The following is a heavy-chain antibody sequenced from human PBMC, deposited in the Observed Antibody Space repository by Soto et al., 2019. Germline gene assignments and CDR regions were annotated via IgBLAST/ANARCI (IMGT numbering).Heavy chain of an antibody. Sequence: QVQLQQSGPGLVKPSQTLSLTCAISGDSVSSNSAAWNWIRQSPSRGLEWLGRTYYRSKWYNDYAVAVKSRITINPDTSKNQFSLQLNSVTPEDTAVYYCARDPYCSGGSCYPGTFDYWGQGTLVTVSS. CDR2: TYYRSKWYN. CDR3: ARDPYCSGGSCYPGTFDY. J-gene: IGHJ4*02. V-gene: IGHV6-1*01. D-gene: IGHD2-15*01. CDR1: GDSVSSNSAA.